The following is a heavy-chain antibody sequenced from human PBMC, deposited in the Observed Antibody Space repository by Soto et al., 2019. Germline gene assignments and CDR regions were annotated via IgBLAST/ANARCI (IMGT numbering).Heavy chain of an antibody. J-gene: IGHJ3*02. CDR1: GGSISSYY. V-gene: IGHV4-59*01. Sequence: SETLSLTCTVSGGSISSYYWSWIPQPPGEGLEWIGYIYYSGSTNYNPSLKSRVTISVDTSKNQFSLKLSSVTAADTAVYYCARIRRSYYDFWSGYYPSEKLLYAFDIWGQGTMVTVSS. D-gene: IGHD3-3*01. CDR2: IYYSGST. CDR3: ARIRRSYYDFWSGYYPSEKLLYAFDI.